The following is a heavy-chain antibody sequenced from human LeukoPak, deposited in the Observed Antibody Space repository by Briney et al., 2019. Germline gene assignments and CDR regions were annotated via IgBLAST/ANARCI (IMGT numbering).Heavy chain of an antibody. V-gene: IGHV4-39*01. CDR3: ARKVRPDYSRFDY. D-gene: IGHD4/OR15-4a*01. Sequence: PSETLSLTCTVSGGSISSRSYYWGWIRQPPGKGLEWIGSMYCSGNTYYNPSLKSRVTISVDTSKNQFSLKLSSVTAADTAVYYCARKVRPDYSRFDYWGQGTLVTVSS. CDR1: GGSISSRSYY. J-gene: IGHJ4*02. CDR2: MYCSGNT.